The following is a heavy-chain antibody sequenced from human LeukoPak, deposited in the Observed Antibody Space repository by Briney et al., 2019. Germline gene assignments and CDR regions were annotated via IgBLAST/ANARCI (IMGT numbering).Heavy chain of an antibody. CDR3: ARSAAAVRTTTRRGFDY. CDR2: MNPNSGNT. D-gene: IGHD6-13*01. CDR1: GYTFTSYD. Sequence: ASGKVSCKASGYTFTSYDINWVRQAAGQGLEWMGWMNPNSGNTGYAQKFQGRVTMTRNTSISTAYMELSSLRSEDTAVYYCARSAAAVRTTTRRGFDYGGQGTLVTVS. J-gene: IGHJ4*02. V-gene: IGHV1-8*01.